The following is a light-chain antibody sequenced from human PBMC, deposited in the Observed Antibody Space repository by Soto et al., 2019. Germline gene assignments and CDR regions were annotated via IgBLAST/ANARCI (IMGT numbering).Light chain of an antibody. Sequence: SYELTQPLSVSVALGQTARITCGGNNIGSKNVHWYQQKPGQAPVVVIDRDTNRPSGIPERFSGSSSGNTATLTISRAQAGDEGDYYCQVWDSSIVVFGGGTKLTVL. CDR2: RDT. J-gene: IGLJ2*01. V-gene: IGLV3-9*01. CDR3: QVWDSSIVV. CDR1: NIGSKN.